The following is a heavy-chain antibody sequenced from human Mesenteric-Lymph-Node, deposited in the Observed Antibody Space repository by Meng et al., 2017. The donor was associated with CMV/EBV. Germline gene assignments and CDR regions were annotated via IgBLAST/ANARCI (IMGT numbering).Heavy chain of an antibody. CDR1: GFTFSSYA. Sequence: GESLKISCAASGFTFSSYAMSWVRQAPGKGLEWVSVIYSGGSSTYYADSVKGRFTISRDNSKNTLYLQMNSLRAEDTAVYYCAKHGSPRRRSSGAYYYYYGMDVWGQGTTVTVSS. J-gene: IGHJ6*02. V-gene: IGHV3-23*03. CDR2: IYSGGSST. D-gene: IGHD6-19*01. CDR3: AKHGSPRRRSSGAYYYYYGMDV.